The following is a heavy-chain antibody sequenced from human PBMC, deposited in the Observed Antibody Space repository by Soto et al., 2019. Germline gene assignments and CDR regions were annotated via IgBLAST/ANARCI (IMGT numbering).Heavy chain of an antibody. Sequence: PSETLSLTCTVSGGSISSGGYYWSWIRQHPGKGLEWIGYIYYSGSTYYNPSLKSRVTISVDTSKNQFSLKLSSVTAADTAVYYCAMGPLPLGPWVGYWGQGTLVTVSS. CDR1: GGSISSGGYY. V-gene: IGHV4-31*03. CDR3: AMGPLPLGPWVGY. J-gene: IGHJ4*02. CDR2: IYYSGST. D-gene: IGHD3-16*01.